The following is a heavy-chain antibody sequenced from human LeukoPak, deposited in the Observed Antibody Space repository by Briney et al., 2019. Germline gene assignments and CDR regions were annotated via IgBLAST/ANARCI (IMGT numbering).Heavy chain of an antibody. CDR3: AREYGYPAIFDP. CDR2: IWYDGSNK. D-gene: IGHD5-18*01. V-gene: IGHV3-33*01. J-gene: IGHJ5*02. Sequence: GGSLRLSCAASGFTFSSYGMHWVRQAPGKGLEWVAVIWYDGSNKYYADSVKGRFTISRDNSKNTLYLQMNSLRAEDTAVYYCAREYGYPAIFDPWGQGTLVTVSS. CDR1: GFTFSSYG.